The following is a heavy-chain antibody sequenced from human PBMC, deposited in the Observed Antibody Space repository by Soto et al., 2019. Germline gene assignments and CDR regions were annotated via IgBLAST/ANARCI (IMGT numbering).Heavy chain of an antibody. CDR3: ARVLLWFGELSRTDNYGMDV. CDR1: GGSISSSSYY. CDR2: IYYSGST. Sequence: SETLSLTCTVSGGSISSSSYYWGWIRQPPGKGLEWIGSIYYSGSTYYNPSLKSRVTISVDTSKNQFSLKLSSVTAADTAVYYCARVLLWFGELSRTDNYGMDVWGQGTTVTVSS. D-gene: IGHD3-10*01. V-gene: IGHV4-39*01. J-gene: IGHJ6*02.